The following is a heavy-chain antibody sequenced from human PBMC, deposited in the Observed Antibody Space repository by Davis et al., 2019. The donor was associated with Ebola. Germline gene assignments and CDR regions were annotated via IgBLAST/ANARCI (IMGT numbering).Heavy chain of an antibody. D-gene: IGHD3-3*01. CDR3: TTDRPITIFGVVGIGIPNWFDP. CDR1: GFTFSNAW. Sequence: PGGSLRLSCAASGFTFSNAWMSWVRQAPGKGLEWVGRIKSKTDGGTTDYAAPVKGRFTISRDDSKNTLYLQMNSLKTEDTAVYYCTTDRPITIFGVVGIGIPNWFDPWGQGTLVTVSS. J-gene: IGHJ5*02. CDR2: IKSKTDGGTT. V-gene: IGHV3-15*01.